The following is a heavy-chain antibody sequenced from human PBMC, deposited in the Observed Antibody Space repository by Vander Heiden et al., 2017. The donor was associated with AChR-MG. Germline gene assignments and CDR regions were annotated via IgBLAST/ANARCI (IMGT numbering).Heavy chain of an antibody. V-gene: IGHV3-33*03. CDR2: IWSDGSKE. J-gene: IGHJ3*01. D-gene: IGHD2-2*01. CDR3: ARPEGHLDSTSGPFDL. Sequence: QKQLVESGGGVVRPGGSLSLSCAASGFIFNDFGMPWVRQAPGKGLDWVAVIWSDGSKEYYADAVKGRFTVSRDNSKNTVYLQMNNLRVEDTARYYCARPEGHLDSTSGPFDLWGQGTMVAVSS. CDR1: GFIFNDFG.